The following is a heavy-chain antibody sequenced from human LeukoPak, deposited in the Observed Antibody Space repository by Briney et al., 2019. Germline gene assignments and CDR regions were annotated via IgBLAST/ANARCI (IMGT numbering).Heavy chain of an antibody. CDR2: IYYSGST. V-gene: IGHV4-30-4*01. D-gene: IGHD3-10*01. Sequence: SQTLSLTCTVSGGSISSGDYYWSWIRQPPGKGLEWIGYIYYSGSTYYNPSLKSRVTISVDTSKNQFSLKLSSVTAAATAVYYCAGVGFGELLIDYWGQGTLVTVSS. CDR1: GGSISSGDYY. CDR3: AGVGFGELLIDY. J-gene: IGHJ4*02.